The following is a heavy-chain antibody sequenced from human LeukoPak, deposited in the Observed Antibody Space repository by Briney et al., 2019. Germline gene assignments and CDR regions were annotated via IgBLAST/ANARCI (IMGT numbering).Heavy chain of an antibody. Sequence: GGSLRLSCAASGFIFSSYAMHWVRQAPGKGLEWVAVISYDGSNKYYADSVEGRFTISRDNSKNTLYLQMNSLRAEDTAVYYCARAAVTTLQDYFDYWGQGTLVTVSS. D-gene: IGHD4-17*01. J-gene: IGHJ4*02. V-gene: IGHV3-30*04. CDR2: ISYDGSNK. CDR1: GFIFSSYA. CDR3: ARAAVTTLQDYFDY.